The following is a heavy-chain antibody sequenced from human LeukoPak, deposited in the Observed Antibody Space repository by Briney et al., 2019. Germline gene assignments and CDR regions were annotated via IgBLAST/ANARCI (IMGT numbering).Heavy chain of an antibody. CDR3: AKMGYYGSGSYFSGWIYFDY. J-gene: IGHJ4*02. CDR2: ISGSGGST. CDR1: GFIVRNYY. D-gene: IGHD3-10*01. V-gene: IGHV3-23*01. Sequence: GGSLRLSCAASGFIVRNYYLSWVRQAPGKGLEWVSAISGSGGSTYYADSVKGRFTISRDNSKNTLYLQMNSLRAEDTAVYYCAKMGYYGSGSYFSGWIYFDYWGQGTLVTVSS.